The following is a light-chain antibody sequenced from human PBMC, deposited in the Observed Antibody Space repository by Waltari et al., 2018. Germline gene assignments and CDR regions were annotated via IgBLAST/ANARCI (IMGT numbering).Light chain of an antibody. CDR2: EAY. CDR1: SGSIGGSY. Sequence: NFILTQTHSVSESPGKTVTISCTRSSGSIGGSYVPCDQQRPGSAPTTVIYEAYQRPSGVPERFSGSIDSSSNSAYVTISGLKPEDEADYYCQSYDNDNVVFGGGTRLTVL. V-gene: IGLV6-57*03. J-gene: IGLJ3*02. CDR3: QSYDNDNVV.